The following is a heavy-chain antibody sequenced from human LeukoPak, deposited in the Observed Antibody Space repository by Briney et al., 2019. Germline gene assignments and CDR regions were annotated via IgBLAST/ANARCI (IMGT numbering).Heavy chain of an antibody. D-gene: IGHD1-1*01. J-gene: IGHJ5*02. V-gene: IGHV3-23*01. CDR2: ISSSGDTT. CDR3: AKYVDGNRVHSGFDP. Sequence: GGSLRLSCAASGVTFTTYAMTWVRQAPGKGLEWVSLISSSGDTTYYADSVKGRFTISRDNSKSTLYLQMNSLRAEDTAVYYCAKYVDGNRVHSGFDPWGQGTLVTVSS. CDR1: GVTFTTYA.